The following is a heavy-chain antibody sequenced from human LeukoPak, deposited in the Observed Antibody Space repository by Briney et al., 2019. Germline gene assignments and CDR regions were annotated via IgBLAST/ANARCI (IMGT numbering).Heavy chain of an antibody. J-gene: IGHJ4*02. CDR2: INHGGST. CDR3: ARAPPGPFGVVIRKGTTCFDY. D-gene: IGHD3-3*01. CDR1: GGSFSGYY. Sequence: KSSETLSLTCAVYGGSFSGYYWSWIRQPPGKGLEWIGEINHGGSTNYNPSLKSRVTISVDTSKNQFSLKLSSVTAADTAVYYCARAPPGPFGVVIRKGTTCFDYWGQGTLVTVSS. V-gene: IGHV4-34*01.